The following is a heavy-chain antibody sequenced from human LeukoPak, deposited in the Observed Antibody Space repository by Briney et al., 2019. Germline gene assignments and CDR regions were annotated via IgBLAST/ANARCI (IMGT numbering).Heavy chain of an antibody. V-gene: IGHV3-48*04. D-gene: IGHD3-10*02. CDR3: AELGITMIGGV. CDR2: ISSSGSTI. CDR1: GFTFTTYW. J-gene: IGHJ6*04. Sequence: GGSLRLSCAASGFTFTTYWMSWIRQLPGKGLEWVSYISSSGSTIYYADSVKGRFTISRDNAKNSLYLQMNSLRAEDTAVYYCAELGITMIGGVWGKGTTVTISS.